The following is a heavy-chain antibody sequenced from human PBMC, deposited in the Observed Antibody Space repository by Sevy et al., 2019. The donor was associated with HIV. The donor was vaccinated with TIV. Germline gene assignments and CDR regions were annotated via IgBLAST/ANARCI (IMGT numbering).Heavy chain of an antibody. V-gene: IGHV3-21*04. CDR3: ARDFTIFGVVSGIDF. Sequence: GGSLRLSCAASGFNFRTYSMNWVRQAPGKGLEWLSSISDDSRYIYYSDSVKGRFTISRANAKNLLLLKMNNLRVEDTAIYYCARDFTIFGVVSGIDFWGQGNLVTVSS. J-gene: IGHJ4*02. CDR1: GFNFRTYS. CDR2: ISDDSRYI. D-gene: IGHD3-3*01.